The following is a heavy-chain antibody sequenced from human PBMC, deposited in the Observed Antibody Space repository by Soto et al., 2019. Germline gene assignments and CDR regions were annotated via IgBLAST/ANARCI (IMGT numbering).Heavy chain of an antibody. CDR1: GFNFSIFG. D-gene: IGHD3-22*01. CDR2: ISTNGGNT. J-gene: IGHJ4*02. CDR3: VKGEYYYDSAAYYPFDH. Sequence: PGGFLRLSCSASGFNFSIFGMHRVRQAPRKGLEYVSSISTNGGNTHYADSVKGRFTISRDNSKNTHYLQMSNLRAEDTAVYYCVKGEYYYDSAAYYPFDHWGQGTLVTVSS. V-gene: IGHV3-64D*06.